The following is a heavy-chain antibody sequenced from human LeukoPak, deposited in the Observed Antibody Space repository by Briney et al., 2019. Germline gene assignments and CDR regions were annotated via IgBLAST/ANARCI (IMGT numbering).Heavy chain of an antibody. V-gene: IGHV1-2*02. CDR3: ARAPSGYENYFDY. D-gene: IGHD6-25*01. J-gene: IGHJ4*02. CDR1: GYTFTGYY. Sequence: GASAKVSCKASGYTFTGYYMHWVRQAPGQGLEWMGWINPNSGGTNYAQKFQGRVTMTRDTSISTAYMELSRLRSDDTAVYYCARAPSGYENYFDYWGQGTLVTVSS. CDR2: INPNSGGT.